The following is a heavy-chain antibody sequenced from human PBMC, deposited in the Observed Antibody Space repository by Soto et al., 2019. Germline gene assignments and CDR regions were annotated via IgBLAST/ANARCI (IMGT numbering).Heavy chain of an antibody. V-gene: IGHV4-59*08. CDR3: ARRYGGTFDY. CDR1: GGSISSYY. Sequence: QVQLQESGPGLVKPSETLSLTCTVSGGSISSYYWSSIRQPPGKGLEWIGYIYYSGSTNYNPSLKSRVNISVDTSKNQFSLKLSSVTAADTAVYYCARRYGGTFDYWGQGTLVTVSS. J-gene: IGHJ4*02. D-gene: IGHD2-15*01. CDR2: IYYSGST.